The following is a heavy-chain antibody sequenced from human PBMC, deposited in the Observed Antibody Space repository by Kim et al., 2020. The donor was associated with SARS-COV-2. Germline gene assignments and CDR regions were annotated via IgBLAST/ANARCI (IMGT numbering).Heavy chain of an antibody. CDR1: GFTFSSYG. CDR3: AKEELSGWYGMFDY. CDR2: ISYDGSNK. Sequence: GGSLRLSCAASGFTFSSYGMHWVRQAPGKGLEWVAVISYDGSNKYYADSVKGRFTISRDNSKNTLYLQMNSLRAEDTAVYYCAKEELSGWYGMFDYWGQG. J-gene: IGHJ4*02. D-gene: IGHD6-19*01. V-gene: IGHV3-30*18.